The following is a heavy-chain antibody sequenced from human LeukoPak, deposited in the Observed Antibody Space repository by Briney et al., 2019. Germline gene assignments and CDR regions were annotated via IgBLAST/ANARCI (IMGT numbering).Heavy chain of an antibody. J-gene: IGHJ4*02. CDR2: ISYDGSYT. V-gene: IGHV3-30-3*01. D-gene: IGHD5-12*01. Sequence: PGGSLRLSCAASGFTFRSYAIHWVRQAPGKGLEWVAVISYDGSYTYYADSVKGRFTISRDNSKNTLYLQMNSLRAEDTAVYYCARGNSGYESHVFDYWGQGTLVTVSS. CDR3: ARGNSGYESHVFDY. CDR1: GFTFRSYA.